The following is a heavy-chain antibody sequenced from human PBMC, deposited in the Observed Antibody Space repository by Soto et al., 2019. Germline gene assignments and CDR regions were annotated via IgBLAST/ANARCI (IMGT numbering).Heavy chain of an antibody. CDR2: IYWDDDK. J-gene: IGHJ4*02. D-gene: IGHD3-16*01. V-gene: IGHV2-5*02. CDR1: GFSLTTTGVG. Sequence: QITLKESGPSLVKPTQTLTLTCTFSGFSLTTTGVGVVWIRQPPGKALEWLALIYWDDDKHYSPSLRSRLTVNQDPPKNPVVLTLAHVEPSDNGPYFCAHLGGLEEWLYPLDHWGQGTLVTVSS. CDR3: AHLGGLEEWLYPLDH.